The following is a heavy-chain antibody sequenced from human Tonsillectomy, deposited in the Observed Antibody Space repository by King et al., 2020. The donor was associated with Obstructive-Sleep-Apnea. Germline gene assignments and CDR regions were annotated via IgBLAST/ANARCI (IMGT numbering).Heavy chain of an antibody. CDR3: ARRVYYDSSGYLYAFDI. J-gene: IGHJ3*02. Sequence: VQLVESGAEVKKPGESLKIACKGSGYSFTSYWIGWVRQMPGKGLEWMGIIYPVDSDTRDSPSFQVQVTTAADKSISPAYLPWSSLKASDTAMDYCARRVYYDSSGYLYAFDIWGQGTMVTVSS. CDR1: GYSFTSYW. D-gene: IGHD3-22*01. CDR2: IYPVDSDT. V-gene: IGHV5-51*01.